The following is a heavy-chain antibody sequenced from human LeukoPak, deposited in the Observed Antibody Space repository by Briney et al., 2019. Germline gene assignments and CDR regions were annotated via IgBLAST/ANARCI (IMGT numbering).Heavy chain of an antibody. CDR1: GGSISSSSYY. Sequence: SETLSLTCTVSGGSISSSSYYWGWIRQPPGKGLEWIGSIYYSGSTYYNPSLKSRVTISVDTSKNQFSLKLSSVTAADTAVYYCARRRNYDFWSGPGGYFDYWGQGTLVTVSS. CDR3: ARRRNYDFWSGPGGYFDY. V-gene: IGHV4-39*01. D-gene: IGHD3-3*01. CDR2: IYYSGST. J-gene: IGHJ4*02.